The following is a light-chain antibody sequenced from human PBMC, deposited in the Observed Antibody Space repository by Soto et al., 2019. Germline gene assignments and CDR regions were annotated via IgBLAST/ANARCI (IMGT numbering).Light chain of an antibody. CDR2: AAS. V-gene: IGKV3-20*01. CDR3: QQYASSPLT. Sequence: EIVLTQSPDTLSLSPGERATLSCRASRSVSSSFLAWYQQEPGQAPRLLIYAASSRATGVPDRFSGSGSGTDFTLTITGLDPEDFALYYCQQYASSPLTFGGGAKVEI. CDR1: RSVSSSF. J-gene: IGKJ4*01.